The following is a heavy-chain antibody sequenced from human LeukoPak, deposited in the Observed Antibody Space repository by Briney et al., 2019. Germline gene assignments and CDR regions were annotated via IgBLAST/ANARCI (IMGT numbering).Heavy chain of an antibody. CDR3: ARDGDGAFDI. D-gene: IGHD7-27*01. Sequence: PGGSLRLSCAASGFTFSSYAMHWVRQAPGKGLEYVSAISSNGGSTYYANSVEGRFTISRDNSKNTLYLQMGSLRAEDMAVYYCARDGDGAFDIWGQGTMVTVSS. CDR1: GFTFSSYA. CDR2: ISSNGGST. J-gene: IGHJ3*02. V-gene: IGHV3-64*01.